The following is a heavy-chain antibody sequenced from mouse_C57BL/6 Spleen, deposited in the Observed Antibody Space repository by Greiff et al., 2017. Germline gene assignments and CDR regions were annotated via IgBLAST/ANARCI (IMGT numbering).Heavy chain of an antibody. Sequence: QVQLQQPGAELVRPGSSVKLSCKASGYTFTSYWMHWVKQRPIQGLEWIGNIDPSDSETHYNQKFKDKATLTVDKSSSTAYMQLSSLTSEDSAVYYCARECYSDTLYFDYWGQGTTLTVSS. CDR3: ARECYSDTLYFDY. CDR2: IDPSDSET. D-gene: IGHD2-13*01. J-gene: IGHJ2*01. CDR1: GYTFTSYW. V-gene: IGHV1-52*01.